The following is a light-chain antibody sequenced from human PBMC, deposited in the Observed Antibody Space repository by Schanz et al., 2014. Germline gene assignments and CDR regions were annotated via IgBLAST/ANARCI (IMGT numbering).Light chain of an antibody. CDR1: QSITTW. Sequence: DIQMTQSPSTLSASVGDRVTFTCRVSQSITTWLAWYQQKPGKAPKLLIYDASSLESGVPSTFSGSGSGTEFTLTISSLQPDDFATYYCQQYNSYSPWTFGQGTKVEIK. V-gene: IGKV1-5*01. J-gene: IGKJ1*01. CDR2: DAS. CDR3: QQYNSYSPWT.